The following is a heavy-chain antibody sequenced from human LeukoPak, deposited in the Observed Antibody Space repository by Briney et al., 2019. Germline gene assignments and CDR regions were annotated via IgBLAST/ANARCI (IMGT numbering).Heavy chain of an antibody. Sequence: GGSLGLSCAVPGFTFNNYGMSWFRQAPGMGLEWVSAIADGGETTYYADSVKGRFTISRDYSKNTLYLQMNSVRAEDTAVYYCARKAARTSGYDYWGQGILVTVSS. J-gene: IGHJ4*02. V-gene: IGHV3-23*01. CDR1: GFTFNNYG. CDR2: IADGGETT. CDR3: ARKAARTSGYDY. D-gene: IGHD3-22*01.